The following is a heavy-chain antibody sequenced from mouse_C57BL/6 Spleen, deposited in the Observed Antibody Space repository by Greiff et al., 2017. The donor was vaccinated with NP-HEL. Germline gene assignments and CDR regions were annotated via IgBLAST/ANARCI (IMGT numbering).Heavy chain of an antibody. D-gene: IGHD1-1*01. CDR2: INPNNGGT. V-gene: IGHV1-26*01. Sequence: EVQLQQSGPELVKPGASVKISCKASGYTFTDYYMNWVKQSHGKSLEWIGDINPNNGGTSYNQKFKGKATLTVDKSSSTAYMELRSLTSEDYAVYYCASNYYGSSYVAWFAYWGQGTLVTVSA. CDR3: ASNYYGSSYVAWFAY. CDR1: GYTFTDYY. J-gene: IGHJ3*01.